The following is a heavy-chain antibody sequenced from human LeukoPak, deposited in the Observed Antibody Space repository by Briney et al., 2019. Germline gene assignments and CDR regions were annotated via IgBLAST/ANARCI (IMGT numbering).Heavy chain of an antibody. CDR1: GFTFSSYA. CDR3: ARDYDFWSGLYGMDV. CDR2: ISYDGSNK. D-gene: IGHD3-3*01. V-gene: IGHV3-30-3*01. J-gene: IGHJ6*02. Sequence: GSLRLSCAASGFTFSSYAMHWVRQAPGKGLEWVAVISYDGSNKYYADSVKGRFTISRDNAKNTLYLQMNSLRAEDTAVYYFARDYDFWSGLYGMDVWGQGTTVTVSS.